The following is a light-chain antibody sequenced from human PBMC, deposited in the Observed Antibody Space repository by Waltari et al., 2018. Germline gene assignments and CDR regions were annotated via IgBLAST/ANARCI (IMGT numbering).Light chain of an antibody. CDR3: CSYAGSTTFWV. V-gene: IGLV2-23*01. CDR1: SSDVGSYNL. Sequence: QSALTQPASVSGSPGQSITISCTGTSSDVGSYNLVSWYQQHPGKAPKVMIYEDNKRPSGVSKRCSCSKSGNTASLTISGLQAEDEADYYCCSYAGSTTFWVFGGGTKLTVL. J-gene: IGLJ3*02. CDR2: EDN.